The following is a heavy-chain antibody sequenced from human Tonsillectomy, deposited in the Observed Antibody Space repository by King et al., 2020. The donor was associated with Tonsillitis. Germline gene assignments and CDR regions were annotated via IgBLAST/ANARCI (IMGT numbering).Heavy chain of an antibody. J-gene: IGHJ5*02. Sequence: VQLVESGGGLVKPGGSLRLSCAASGFTFSSYSMKWVRQAPGKGLEWVSSISSSSSYIYYADSVKGRFTISRDNDKNSLYLQMHSLRAEDTAVYYCARERDMVATGWFDPWGQGTLVTVSS. V-gene: IGHV3-21*01. CDR3: ARERDMVATGWFDP. CDR1: GFTFSSYS. D-gene: IGHD5-12*01. CDR2: ISSSSSYI.